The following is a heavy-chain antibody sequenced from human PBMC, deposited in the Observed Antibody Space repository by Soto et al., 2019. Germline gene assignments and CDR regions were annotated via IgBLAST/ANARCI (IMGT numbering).Heavy chain of an antibody. CDR3: ARVTMIVVPWGMDV. V-gene: IGHV4-31*03. CDR1: GGSISSGGYY. D-gene: IGHD3-22*01. Sequence: SETLSLTCTVSGGSISSGGYYWSWIRQHPGKGLEWIGYIYYSGSTYYNPSLKSRVTISVDTSKNQFSLKLSSVTAADTAVYYCARVTMIVVPWGMDVWGQGTTVTVSS. CDR2: IYYSGST. J-gene: IGHJ6*02.